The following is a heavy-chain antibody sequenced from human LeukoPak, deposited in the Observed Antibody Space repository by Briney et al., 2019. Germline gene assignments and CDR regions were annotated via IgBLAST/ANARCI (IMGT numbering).Heavy chain of an antibody. CDR2: ISYDGSNK. J-gene: IGHJ4*02. D-gene: IGHD1-26*01. CDR1: GFTFSSYA. Sequence: GGSLRLSCAASGFTFSSYAVHWVRQAPGKGLEWVAVISYDGSNKYYADSVKGRFTISRDNSKNTLYLQMNSLRAEDTAVYYCARDRWEGFDYWGQGTLVTVSP. CDR3: ARDRWEGFDY. V-gene: IGHV3-30-3*01.